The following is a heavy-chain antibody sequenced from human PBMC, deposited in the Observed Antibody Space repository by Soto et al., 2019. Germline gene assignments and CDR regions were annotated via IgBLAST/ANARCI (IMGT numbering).Heavy chain of an antibody. CDR3: ASFYDILTPYSYFDY. Sequence: PSETLSLTCTVSGGSISSYYWSWIRQPPGKGLEWIGYIYYSGSTNYNPSLKSRVTISVDTSKNQFSLKLSSVTAADTAVYYCASFYDILTPYSYFDYWGQGTLVTVSS. CDR2: IYYSGST. J-gene: IGHJ4*02. CDR1: GGSISSYY. D-gene: IGHD3-9*01. V-gene: IGHV4-59*08.